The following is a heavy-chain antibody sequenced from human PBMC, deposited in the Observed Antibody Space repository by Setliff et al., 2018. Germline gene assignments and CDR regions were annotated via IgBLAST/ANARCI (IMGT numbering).Heavy chain of an antibody. V-gene: IGHV4-34*01. D-gene: IGHD6-25*01. CDR1: GGSFSGYY. J-gene: IGHJ3*01. CDR3: ARVSSVIDAFDV. Sequence: SETLSLTCAVYGGSFSGYYWSWIRQPPGKGLEWIGEINHSGSTNYNPSLKSRVTISVDTSKNQFSLKLSSVTAADTAVYYCARVSSVIDAFDVWGQGTMVTVS. CDR2: INHSGST.